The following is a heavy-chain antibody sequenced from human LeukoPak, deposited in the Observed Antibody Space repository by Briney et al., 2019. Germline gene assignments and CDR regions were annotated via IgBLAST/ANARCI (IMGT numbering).Heavy chain of an antibody. CDR1: GYTFSSYD. CDR2: MKPNSGNT. Sequence: ASVKVSCKASGYTFSSYDINWVRQAPGQELEWMGWMKPNSGNTGYAQKFQGRVTMTRDTSISTAYMELSSLRSEDTAVYYCARVAGSLSDWGQGTPVTVSA. V-gene: IGHV1-8*01. J-gene: IGHJ4*02. CDR3: ARVAGSLSD.